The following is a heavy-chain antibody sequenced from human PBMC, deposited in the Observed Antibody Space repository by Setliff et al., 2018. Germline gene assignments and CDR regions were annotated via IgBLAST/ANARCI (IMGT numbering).Heavy chain of an antibody. CDR2: IQTSGTT. CDR1: GGSISSGNYY. D-gene: IGHD2-8*01. CDR3: VREDGPNYYYYYMDI. Sequence: PSETLSLTCTVSGGSISSGNYYWSWIRQPAGKGLEWIGHIQTSGTTNYNPSLKSRVTISVDTSKNQFSLKLSAVTAADTAVYFCVREDGPNYYYYYMDIWGKGTTVTVSS. V-gene: IGHV4-61*09. J-gene: IGHJ6*03.